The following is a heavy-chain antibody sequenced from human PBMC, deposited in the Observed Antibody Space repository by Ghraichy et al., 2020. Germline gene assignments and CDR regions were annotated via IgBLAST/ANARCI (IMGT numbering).Heavy chain of an antibody. CDR3: ARAIGIIEVDGTFSWFDP. Sequence: SETLSLTCTVSGVSISSYYWTWIRQPPGKALEWIGYMFDSGSTSYNPSLKSRVSMSIDASKSQFSLKLSSVTGADTAVYYCARAIGIIEVDGTFSWFDPWGQGALVIVSS. V-gene: IGHV4-59*01. D-gene: IGHD6-19*01. J-gene: IGHJ5*02. CDR2: MFDSGST. CDR1: GVSISSYY.